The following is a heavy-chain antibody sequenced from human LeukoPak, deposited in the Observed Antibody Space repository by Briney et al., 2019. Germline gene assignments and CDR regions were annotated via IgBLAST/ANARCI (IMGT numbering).Heavy chain of an antibody. Sequence: GGSLRLSCAASGFTFDDYGMSWVRQSPGKGLEWVSGINWNGGNTGYADSVKGRFTIFRDNAKNSLYLEMDSLRVEDTALYYCAITSDGSWFDPWGQGTLVTVSS. D-gene: IGHD2-15*01. V-gene: IGHV3-20*04. CDR2: INWNGGNT. J-gene: IGHJ5*02. CDR3: AITSDGSWFDP. CDR1: GFTFDDYG.